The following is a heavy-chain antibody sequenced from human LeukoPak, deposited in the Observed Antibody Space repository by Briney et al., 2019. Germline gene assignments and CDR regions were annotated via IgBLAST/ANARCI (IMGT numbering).Heavy chain of an antibody. CDR3: ASGITGTNNWFDP. CDR1: GFSVSSNY. D-gene: IGHD1-20*01. J-gene: IGHJ5*02. V-gene: IGHV3-66*02. CDR2: IYSGGTT. Sequence: PGGSLRLSCAASGFSVSSNYMSWVPQAPGKGLEWVSVIYSGGTTYYADSVKGRFTISRDNSKNTLYLQMNSLRAEDTALYYCASGITGTNNWFDPWGQGTLVTVSS.